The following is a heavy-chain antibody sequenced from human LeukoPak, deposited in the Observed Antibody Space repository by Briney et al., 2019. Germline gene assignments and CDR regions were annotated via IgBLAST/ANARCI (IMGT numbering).Heavy chain of an antibody. D-gene: IGHD3-16*02. CDR1: GGTFSSYA. Sequence: GASVKVSCKASGGTFSSYAISWVRQAPGQGLEWMGGIIPIFGTANYAQKFQGRVTITADESTSTAYMELSSLRSEDTAVYYCARGPSRRGSYPYYFDYWGQGTLVTVSP. CDR2: IIPIFGTA. CDR3: ARGPSRRGSYPYYFDY. V-gene: IGHV1-69*01. J-gene: IGHJ4*02.